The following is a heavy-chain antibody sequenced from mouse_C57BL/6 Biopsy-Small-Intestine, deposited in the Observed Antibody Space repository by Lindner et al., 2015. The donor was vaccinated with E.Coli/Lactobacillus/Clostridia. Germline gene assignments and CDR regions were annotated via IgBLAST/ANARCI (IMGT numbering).Heavy chain of an antibody. CDR3: ARHDGSSHYWYFDV. V-gene: IGHV5-6*01. CDR2: ISSGGDYT. CDR1: GFTFSNYS. Sequence: EVQLQESGGDLVKPGGSLKLSCAASGFTFSNYSMSWVRQTPDKRLEWVATISSGGDYTYYPDSMKGRFTISRDNAKNTMYLQMSSLRSEDTAMYYCARHDGSSHYWYFDVWGTGTTVTVSS. D-gene: IGHD1-1*01. J-gene: IGHJ1*03.